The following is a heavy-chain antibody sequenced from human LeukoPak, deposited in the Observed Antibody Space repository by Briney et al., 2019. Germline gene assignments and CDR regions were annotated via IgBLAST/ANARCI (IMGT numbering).Heavy chain of an antibody. D-gene: IGHD6-13*01. J-gene: IGHJ4*02. CDR3: ARESYSRYYYFDY. V-gene: IGHV4-30-4*01. Sequence: SETLSLTCTVSDVSLSTGYYYWNWIRQPPGKGLEWIGYISYSGSTYYNPSLKRRVAISVDTSKNQFSLKLTFLTAADTAVYYCARESYSRYYYFDYWGQGTLVTVSS. CDR1: DVSLSTGYYY. CDR2: ISYSGST.